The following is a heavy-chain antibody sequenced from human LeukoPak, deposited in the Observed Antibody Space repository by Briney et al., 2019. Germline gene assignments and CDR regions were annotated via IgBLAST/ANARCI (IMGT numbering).Heavy chain of an antibody. Sequence: TSETLSLTCAVYGGSFSGYYWSWIRQPPGKGLEWIGEINHSGSTNYNPSLKSRVTISVDTSKNQLSLKLSSVTAADTAVYYCARIRGSRNWFDPWGQGTLVTVSS. D-gene: IGHD1-26*01. CDR1: GGSFSGYY. CDR2: INHSGST. J-gene: IGHJ5*02. V-gene: IGHV4-34*01. CDR3: ARIRGSRNWFDP.